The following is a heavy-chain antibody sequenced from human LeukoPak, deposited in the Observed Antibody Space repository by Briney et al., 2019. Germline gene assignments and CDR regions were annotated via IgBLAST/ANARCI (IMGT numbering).Heavy chain of an antibody. J-gene: IGHJ4*02. CDR1: GGSFSGYY. CDR3: ARGEYSSSWYTNY. Sequence: PSETLSLTCAVYGGSFSGYYWSWIRQPPGKGLEWIGGINHSGSTNYNPSLKSRVTISVDTSKNQFSLKLSSVTAADTAVYYCARGEYSSSWYTNYWGQGTLVTVSS. V-gene: IGHV4-34*01. D-gene: IGHD6-13*01. CDR2: INHSGST.